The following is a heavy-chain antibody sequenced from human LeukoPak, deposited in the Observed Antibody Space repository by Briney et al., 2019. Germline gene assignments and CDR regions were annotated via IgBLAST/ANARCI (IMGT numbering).Heavy chain of an antibody. J-gene: IGHJ5*02. CDR3: ARLHFAAAEEFDP. Sequence: SETLSLTCTVSGGSINGYYWSWIRQPPGKGLEWIAYIYYSGSTNYNPSLKSRVSISVDTSKNQFSLNLSSVTAADTAVYYCARLHFAAAEEFDPSGQGTLVTVSS. V-gene: IGHV4-59*08. CDR1: GGSINGYY. CDR2: IYYSGST. D-gene: IGHD6-13*01.